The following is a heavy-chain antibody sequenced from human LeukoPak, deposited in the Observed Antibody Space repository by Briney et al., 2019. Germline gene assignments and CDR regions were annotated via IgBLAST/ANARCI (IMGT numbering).Heavy chain of an antibody. CDR3: ARDFPSSSWYPFNYYYYGMDV. D-gene: IGHD6-13*01. V-gene: IGHV1-8*01. J-gene: IGHJ6*02. CDR2: MNPNSGNT. Sequence: ASVKVSCTASGYTFTSYDINWVRQAPGQGLEWMGWMNPNSGNTGYAQKFQGRVTMTRNTSISTAYMELSSLRSEDTAVYYCARDFPSSSWYPFNYYYYGMDVWGQGTTVTVSS. CDR1: GYTFTSYD.